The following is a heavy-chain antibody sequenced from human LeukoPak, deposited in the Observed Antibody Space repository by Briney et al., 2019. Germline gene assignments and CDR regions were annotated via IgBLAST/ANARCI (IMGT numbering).Heavy chain of an antibody. CDR1: GGSISSGGYS. V-gene: IGHV4-30-2*01. CDR2: IYHSGST. D-gene: IGHD6-13*01. Sequence: PSQTLSLTCAVSGGSISSGGYSWSWIRQPPGKGLEWIGYIYHSGSTYYNPSLKSRVTILVDSSKNQFSLKLSSVTAADTAVYYCARVGYSSSWYVFDYWGQGTLVTVSS. J-gene: IGHJ4*02. CDR3: ARVGYSSSWYVFDY.